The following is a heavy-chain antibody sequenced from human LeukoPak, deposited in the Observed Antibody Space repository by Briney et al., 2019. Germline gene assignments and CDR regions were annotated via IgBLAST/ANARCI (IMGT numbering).Heavy chain of an antibody. J-gene: IGHJ5*02. V-gene: IGHV3-23*01. Sequence: GGSLRLSCAASGFTFSSYWMSWVRQAPGKGLEWVSAISGSGGSTYYADSVKGRFTISRDNSKNTLYLQMNSLRAEDTAVYYCAKDSFATVTNWFDPWGQGTLVTVSS. CDR2: ISGSGGST. D-gene: IGHD4-17*01. CDR3: AKDSFATVTNWFDP. CDR1: GFTFSSYW.